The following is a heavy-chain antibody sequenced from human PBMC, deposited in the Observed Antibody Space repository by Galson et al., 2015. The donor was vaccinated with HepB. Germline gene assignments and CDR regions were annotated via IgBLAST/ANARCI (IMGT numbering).Heavy chain of an antibody. J-gene: IGHJ3*02. V-gene: IGHV1-46*03. Sequence: SCKASGYTFTSYYMQWVRQAPGQGLEWMGIINPSGGSTSYAQKFQGRVTMTRDTSTSTVYMELSSLRSEDTAVYYCARDQVVPSENDAFDIWGQGTMVTVSS. CDR2: INPSGGST. D-gene: IGHD2-2*01. CDR3: ARDQVVPSENDAFDI. CDR1: GYTFTSYY.